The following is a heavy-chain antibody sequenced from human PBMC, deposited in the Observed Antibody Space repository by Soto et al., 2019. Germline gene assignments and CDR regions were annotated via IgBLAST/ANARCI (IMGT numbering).Heavy chain of an antibody. CDR1: GFTFSGYN. Sequence: GGSLRLSCAASGFTFSGYNMSWIRQAPGKGLEWVSYITSSGSNTIDAESVKGRFTISRDNTKNLLFLQMNSLRAEDTAIYYCVRDHGVYCSGGSCYAYWGQGTLVTVSS. CDR3: VRDHGVYCSGGSCYAY. CDR2: ITSSGSNT. V-gene: IGHV3-11*06. D-gene: IGHD2-15*01. J-gene: IGHJ4*02.